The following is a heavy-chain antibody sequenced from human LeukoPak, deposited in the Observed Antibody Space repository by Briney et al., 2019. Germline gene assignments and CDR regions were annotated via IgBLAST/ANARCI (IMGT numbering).Heavy chain of an antibody. CDR3: AKDAQRGFDYSNSLEY. CDR1: GFTFDIYA. D-gene: IGHD4-11*01. CDR2: MSYDGSNK. J-gene: IGHJ4*02. Sequence: PGGSLRLSCAASGFTFDIYAMHWVRQAPGKGLEWVAVMSYDGSNKYYADSVRGRFTISRDDSRKTVYLQMERMAAEDTAIYYCAKDAQRGFDYSNSLEYWGQGALVTVAS. V-gene: IGHV3-30*04.